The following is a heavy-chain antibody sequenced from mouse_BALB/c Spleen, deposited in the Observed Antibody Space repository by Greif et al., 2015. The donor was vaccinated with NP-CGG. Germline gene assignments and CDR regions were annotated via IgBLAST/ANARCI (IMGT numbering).Heavy chain of an antibody. V-gene: IGHV1S137*01. CDR3: ARGTLLFEAMDY. J-gene: IGHJ4*01. CDR1: GYTFTDYA. Sequence: VKLVESGAELVRPGVSVKISCKGYGYTFTDYAMNWVKQSHAKSLEWIGVISTYYGDASYNQKFKGKATMTVDKSSSTAYMELARLTSEDSAIYYCARGTLLFEAMDYWGQGTSVTVSS. CDR2: ISTYYGDA. D-gene: IGHD1-1*02.